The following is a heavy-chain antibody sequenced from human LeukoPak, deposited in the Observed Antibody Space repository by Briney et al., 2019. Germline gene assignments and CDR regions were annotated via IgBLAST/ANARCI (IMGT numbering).Heavy chain of an antibody. CDR3: ARWAPNYYDSSGSPL. J-gene: IGHJ4*02. Sequence: GGSLRLSCAAPGFTVSSNYMSWVRQAPGKGLEWVSVIYSGGSTYYADSVKGRFTTSRNNSKNTLYLQMNSLRAEDTAVYYCARWAPNYYDSSGSPLWGQGTLVTVSS. V-gene: IGHV3-53*01. CDR1: GFTVSSNY. CDR2: IYSGGST. D-gene: IGHD3-22*01.